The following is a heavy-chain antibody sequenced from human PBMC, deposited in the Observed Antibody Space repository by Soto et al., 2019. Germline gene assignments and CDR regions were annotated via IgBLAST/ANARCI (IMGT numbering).Heavy chain of an antibody. CDR2: IKQDGSEK. CDR3: ARDQDDSSDAFDI. V-gene: IGHV3-7*01. D-gene: IGHD3-3*01. J-gene: IGHJ3*02. Sequence: EVHLVESGGGLVQPGGSLRLSCAASGITFSNYWMTWVRQAPGKGLGWVANIKQDGSEKYSVDSVKGRFTISRDNAKNSLYLHMNSLRAEDTAVYYCARDQDDSSDAFDIWGQGTMVTVSS. CDR1: GITFSNYW.